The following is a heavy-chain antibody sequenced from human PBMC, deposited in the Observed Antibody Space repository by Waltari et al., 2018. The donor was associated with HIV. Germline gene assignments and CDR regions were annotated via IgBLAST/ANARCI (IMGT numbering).Heavy chain of an antibody. D-gene: IGHD3-16*01. V-gene: IGHV3-53*01. CDR3: AREGKFWEFDP. J-gene: IGHJ5*02. CDR2: MYTDGKT. Sequence: EPQLVESGGGLIRPGGSLRLSCVAYGLTVSNNYMRWVRQAPGKGLEWVSVMYTDGKTEYADSVKGRFIISRDNSKNMLFLQMNRMAVEDTAVYYCAREGKFWEFDPWGQGTLVTVSS. CDR1: GLTVSNNY.